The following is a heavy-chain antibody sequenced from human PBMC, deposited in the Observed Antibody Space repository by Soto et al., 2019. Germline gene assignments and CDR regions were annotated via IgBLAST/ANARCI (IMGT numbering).Heavy chain of an antibody. CDR1: GGSIKNTNYH. CDR3: FGVMAATLPH. Sequence: PSETLSFTCSVSGGSIKNTNYHWGWIRQPPGKGLEWIRTLYYRGATDYNPSLKTRVTISVDTSKNQLSWNLSSVTAADTAVYYCFGVMAATLPHWGQGTLVT. D-gene: IGHD2-21*02. CDR2: LYYRGAT. V-gene: IGHV4-39*01. J-gene: IGHJ4*01.